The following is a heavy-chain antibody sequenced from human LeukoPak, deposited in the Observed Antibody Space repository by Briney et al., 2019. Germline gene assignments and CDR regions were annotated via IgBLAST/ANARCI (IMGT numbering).Heavy chain of an antibody. CDR1: GGSISSYY. D-gene: IGHD3-22*01. Sequence: SETLSLTCTVSGGSISSYYWSWIRQPPGKGLGWIGYIYYSGSTNYNPSLKSRVTISVDTSKNQFSLKLSSVTAADTAVYYCARAVDYYDRVDYWGQGTLVTVSS. J-gene: IGHJ4*02. CDR3: ARAVDYYDRVDY. CDR2: IYYSGST. V-gene: IGHV4-59*01.